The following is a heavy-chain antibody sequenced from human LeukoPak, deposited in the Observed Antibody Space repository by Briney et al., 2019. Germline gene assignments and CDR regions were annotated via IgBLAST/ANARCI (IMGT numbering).Heavy chain of an antibody. J-gene: IGHJ3*02. CDR3: AHSEDYYGSVDAFDI. CDR1: GFSLSTSGVG. D-gene: IGHD3-10*01. CDR2: IYWDDDK. V-gene: IGHV2-5*02. Sequence: ESGPTLVNPIQTLTLTCTFSGFSLSTSGVGVGWIRQPPGKALEWLALIYWDDDKRYSPSLESRLTITKDTFKNQVVLTMTNMDPVDTATYYCAHSEDYYGSVDAFDIWGQGTMVTVSS.